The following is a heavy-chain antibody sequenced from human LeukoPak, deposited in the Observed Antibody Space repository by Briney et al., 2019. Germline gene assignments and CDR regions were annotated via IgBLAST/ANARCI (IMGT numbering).Heavy chain of an antibody. D-gene: IGHD3-16*02. CDR1: RFQFNIYW. V-gene: IGHV3-7*01. Sequence: GGSLRLSCAASRFQFNIYWMSWVRQAPGKGLEWVANIKQDASEKNYVDSVKGRYIISRDNAKNSLFLQMNNVRVEDTAVYYCAGGSCYRVFDPWGQGTLVTVSS. CDR2: IKQDASEK. CDR3: AGGSCYRVFDP. J-gene: IGHJ5*02.